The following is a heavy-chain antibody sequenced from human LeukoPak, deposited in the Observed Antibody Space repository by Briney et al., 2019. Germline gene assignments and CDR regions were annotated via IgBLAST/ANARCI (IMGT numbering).Heavy chain of an antibody. D-gene: IGHD3-10*02. Sequence: GGSLRLSCAASGFIFSSYDIHWVRQAPGKGLEWVAFIQSDGNNKYYADSVKGRFTFSRDNSKNTLYLQMNSLRAEDTAVYYCAKNVSRVYWGQGTLVTVSS. V-gene: IGHV3-30*02. J-gene: IGHJ4*02. CDR2: IQSDGNNK. CDR3: AKNVSRVY. CDR1: GFIFSSYD.